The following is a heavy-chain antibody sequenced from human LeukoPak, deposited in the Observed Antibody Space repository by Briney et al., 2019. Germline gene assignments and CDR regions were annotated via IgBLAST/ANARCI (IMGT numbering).Heavy chain of an antibody. CDR2: IYTSGST. CDR3: ARDVTSGTGENYYYGDV. J-gene: IGHJ6*03. Sequence: SESLSLTCNASGGSISSYYWSWIRQPAGKGLEWIGRIYTSGSTNYNPSIRGRVTVSVATHKTQFSLKLSSVTAADTAVYYCARDVTSGTGENYYYGDVWSKGTTVTVSS. D-gene: IGHD1-1*01. V-gene: IGHV4-4*07. CDR1: GGSISSYY.